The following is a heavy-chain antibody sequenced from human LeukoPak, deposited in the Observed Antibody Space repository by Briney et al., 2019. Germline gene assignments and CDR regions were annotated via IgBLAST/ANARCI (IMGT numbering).Heavy chain of an antibody. V-gene: IGHV4-31*03. J-gene: IGHJ4*02. CDR1: GGSISSGGYY. CDR3: ARWIAAAGTYYFDY. Sequence: SQILSLTCTVSGGSISSGGYYWSWIRQHPGKGLEWIGYIYYSGSTYYNPSLKSRVTISADTSKNQFSLKLSSVTAADTAVYYCARWIAAAGTYYFDYWGQGTLVTVSS. CDR2: IYYSGST. D-gene: IGHD6-13*01.